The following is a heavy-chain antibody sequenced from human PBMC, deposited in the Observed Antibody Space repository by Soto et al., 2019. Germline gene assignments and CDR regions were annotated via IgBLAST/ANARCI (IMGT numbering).Heavy chain of an antibody. CDR3: AKSLSPFFIVNCCYGNSYGFDV. D-gene: IGHD2-2*01. CDR2: ITSTGASA. V-gene: IGHV3-23*01. Sequence: PGGSLRLSCAASGLTFSSDDMSWVRQAPGKGLEWVSSITSTGASAFHADSVKGRFTVSRDNSKNTLFLQMNSLRAEDTAVYFCAKSLSPFFIVNCCYGNSYGFDVWGQRTTVPVSS. CDR1: GLTFSSDD. J-gene: IGHJ6*02.